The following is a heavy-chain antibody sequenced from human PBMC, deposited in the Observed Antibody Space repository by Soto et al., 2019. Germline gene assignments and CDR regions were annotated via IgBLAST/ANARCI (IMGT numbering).Heavy chain of an antibody. V-gene: IGHV4-4*07. Sequence: SETLSLTCTVSGGSITVYYLNWIRQPAGKGLEWIGHIYTSGTTNYNPSFKSRVTMSLDTSQNQFSLRLTSVTAADTAVYYCARAAYNYGHFDYWGQGNLVTVSS. CDR2: IYTSGTT. J-gene: IGHJ4*02. D-gene: IGHD5-18*01. CDR3: ARAAYNYGHFDY. CDR1: GGSITVYY.